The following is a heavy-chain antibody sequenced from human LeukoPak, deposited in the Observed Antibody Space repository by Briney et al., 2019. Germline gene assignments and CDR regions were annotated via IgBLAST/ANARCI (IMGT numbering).Heavy chain of an antibody. D-gene: IGHD1-14*01. CDR2: INHSGST. CDR3: ARLRRPTTYYYYGMDV. V-gene: IGHV4-34*01. Sequence: SETLSLTCAVYGGSFSGYYWSWIRQPPGKGLEWMGEINHSGSTNYNPSLKSPVTISVDTSKNQFSLKLSSVTAADTAVYYCARLRRPTTYYYYGMDVWGQGTTVTVSS. CDR1: GGSFSGYY. J-gene: IGHJ6*02.